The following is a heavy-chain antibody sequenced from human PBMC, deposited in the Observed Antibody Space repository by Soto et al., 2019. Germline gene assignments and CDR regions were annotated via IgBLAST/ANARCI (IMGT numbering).Heavy chain of an antibody. CDR3: ARNRGYSGYDSPRYYYGMDV. J-gene: IGHJ6*02. D-gene: IGHD5-12*01. CDR2: IWFDGSNK. V-gene: IGHV3-33*01. CDR1: GFPFSRYF. Sequence: GGSLSLSCAASGFPFSRYFMHWVRQAPGKGLEWVAVIWFDGSNKWYADSVKGRFTISRDNSKNALYLQMNSLRAEDTAVYSCARNRGYSGYDSPRYYYGMDVWGQGTTVTVSS.